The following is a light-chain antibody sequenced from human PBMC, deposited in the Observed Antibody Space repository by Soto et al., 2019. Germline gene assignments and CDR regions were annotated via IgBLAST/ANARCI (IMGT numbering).Light chain of an antibody. J-gene: IGLJ3*02. Sequence: QSVLTQPPSASGTPGQRVAISCSGTSSNSGSNSVNWYQHLPGTAPKLLVYSNNRRPSGVPDRISGSKSGASASLAFSGLQSEDEAEYFCAAWDDSLNGWVFGGGTKLTVL. CDR1: SSNSGSNS. V-gene: IGLV1-44*01. CDR3: AAWDDSLNGWV. CDR2: SNN.